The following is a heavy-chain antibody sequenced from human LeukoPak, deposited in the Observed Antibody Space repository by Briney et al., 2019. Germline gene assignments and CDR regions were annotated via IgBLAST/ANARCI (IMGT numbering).Heavy chain of an antibody. CDR2: IYPGDSDT. CDR3: ARLQGSGFDYYYYYMDV. CDR1: GYSFTSYW. D-gene: IGHD3-10*01. J-gene: IGHJ6*03. Sequence: GESLKISCKGSGYSFTSYWIGWVRQMPGKGLEWMGIIYPGDSDTRYSPSFQGQVTISADKSISTAYLQWSSLKASDTAVYYSARLQGSGFDYYYYYMDVWGKGTTVTVSS. V-gene: IGHV5-51*01.